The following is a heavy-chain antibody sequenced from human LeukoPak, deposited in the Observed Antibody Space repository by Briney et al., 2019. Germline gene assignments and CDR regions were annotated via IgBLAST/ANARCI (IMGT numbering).Heavy chain of an antibody. Sequence: PGGSLRLSCAASGFTFSSYGMHWVRQAPGKGLEWVAVIWYDGSIKYYADSVKGRFTISRDNSKNTLYLQVNSLRSEDTAVYFCAKGDYGGNSHTFDIWGQGTMVTVSS. CDR2: IWYDGSIK. V-gene: IGHV3-30*02. CDR3: AKGDYGGNSHTFDI. CDR1: GFTFSSYG. D-gene: IGHD4-23*01. J-gene: IGHJ3*02.